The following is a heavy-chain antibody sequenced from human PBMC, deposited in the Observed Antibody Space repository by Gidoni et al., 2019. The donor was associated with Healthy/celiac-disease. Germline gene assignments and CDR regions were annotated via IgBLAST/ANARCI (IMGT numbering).Heavy chain of an antibody. Sequence: QLQLQEPGPGLVKPSATLSLTCTVSGGSISSSSYYWGWSRQPPGKGLEWSGRIYYSGRTYYSPSLKSRVTISVDTTKNLFSLKPDSVADADTAVYYCASLTMVRGVISYYFDYWGRGTLVTVSS. CDR3: ASLTMVRGVISYYFDY. D-gene: IGHD3-10*01. CDR2: IYYSGRT. CDR1: GGSISSSSYY. J-gene: IGHJ4*02. V-gene: IGHV4-39*01.